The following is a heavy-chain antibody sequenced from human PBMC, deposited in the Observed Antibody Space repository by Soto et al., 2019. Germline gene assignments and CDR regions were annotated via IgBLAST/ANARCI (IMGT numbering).Heavy chain of an antibody. J-gene: IGHJ4*01. CDR2: IIPIFGTA. D-gene: IGHD3-9*01. V-gene: IGHV1-69*13. CDR3: ARRDDILTGHFDY. CDR1: GGTFSSYA. Sequence: GASVKVSCKASGGTFSSYAISWVRQAPGQGLEWMGGIIPIFGTANYAQKFQGRVTITADESTSTAYMELSSLRSEDTAVYYCARRDDILTGHFDYWGHGTLVTVSS.